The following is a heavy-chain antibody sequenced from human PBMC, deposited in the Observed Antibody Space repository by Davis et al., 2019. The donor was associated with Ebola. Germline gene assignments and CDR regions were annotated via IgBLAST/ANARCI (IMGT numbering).Heavy chain of an antibody. V-gene: IGHV1-8*01. J-gene: IGHJ4*02. CDR3: ARVKWGGPAAE. CDR1: GYTFTSYD. D-gene: IGHD1-26*01. Sequence: AASVKVSCKASGYTFTSYDINWVRQATGQGLEWMGWMNPSSGNTGFAQKFHGRVTMTRNTSISTVYMELTSLRSDDTAVYYCARVKWGGPAAEWGQGTLVTVSS. CDR2: MNPSSGNT.